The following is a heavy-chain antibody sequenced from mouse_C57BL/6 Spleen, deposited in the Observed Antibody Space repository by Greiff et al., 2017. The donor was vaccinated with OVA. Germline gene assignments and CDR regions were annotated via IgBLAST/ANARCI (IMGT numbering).Heavy chain of an antibody. V-gene: IGHV5-9-1*02. CDR3: TRGADSNYYFDY. CDR1: GFTFSSYA. D-gene: IGHD2-5*01. J-gene: IGHJ2*01. Sequence: EVMLVESGEGLVKPGGSLKLSCAASGFTFSSYAMSWVRQTPEKRLEWVAYISSGGDYIYYADTVKGRFTISRDNARNTLYLQMSSLKSEDTAMYYCTRGADSNYYFDYWGQGTTLTVSS. CDR2: ISSGGDYI.